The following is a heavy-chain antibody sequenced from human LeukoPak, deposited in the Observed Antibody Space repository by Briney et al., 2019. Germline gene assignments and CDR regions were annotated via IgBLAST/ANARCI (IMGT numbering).Heavy chain of an antibody. J-gene: IGHJ4*02. CDR3: ARSMTGAYFDY. D-gene: IGHD1-20*01. Sequence: GGSRRLSCAASGFTLSTFWMHWVRQAPGKGLVWVARIGRDGSDTNYADSVKGRFIISRDNAKNTLYLQMSSLRAEDTAVYFCARSMTGAYFDYWGQGTLVPVSS. CDR1: GFTLSTFW. CDR2: IGRDGSDT. V-gene: IGHV3-74*01.